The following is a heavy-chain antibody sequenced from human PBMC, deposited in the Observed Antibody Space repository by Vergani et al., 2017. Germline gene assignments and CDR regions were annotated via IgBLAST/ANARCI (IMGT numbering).Heavy chain of an antibody. Sequence: QVQLVQSGAEVKKPGSSVKVSCKASGGTFSSSAINWVRQAPGQGLEWMGGINTNTGNPTYAQGFRGRFVFSLDTSASTAYLQINSLMAEDTAVYYCTREKTTHDILTGYPPSNYWVQGTLVTVSS. V-gene: IGHV7-4-1*02. CDR2: INTNTGNP. D-gene: IGHD3-9*01. CDR3: TREKTTHDILTGYPPSNY. J-gene: IGHJ4*02. CDR1: GGTFSSSA.